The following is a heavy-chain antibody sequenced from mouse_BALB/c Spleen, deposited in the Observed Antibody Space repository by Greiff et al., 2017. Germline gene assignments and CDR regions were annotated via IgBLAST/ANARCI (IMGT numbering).Heavy chain of an antibody. V-gene: IGHV5-9-3*01. J-gene: IGHJ4*01. CDR3: ATRGYTAMGY. CDR2: ISSGGSYT. CDR1: GFTFSSYA. D-gene: IGHD2-2*01. Sequence: EVKVEESGGGLVKPGGSLKLSCAVSGFTFSSYAMSWVRQTPEKRLEWVATISSGGSYTYYPDSVKGRVTISRDNAKNTLYIQMSSLRSENTAMYYCATRGYTAMGYWSQGTSVTVSS.